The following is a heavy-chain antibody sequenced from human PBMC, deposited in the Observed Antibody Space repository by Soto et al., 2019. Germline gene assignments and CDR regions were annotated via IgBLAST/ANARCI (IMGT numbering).Heavy chain of an antibody. Sequence: SETLPLTCTVSGGSISSSSYYWGWIRQPPGKGLEWIGSIYYSGSTYYNPSLKSRVTISVDTSKNQFSLKLSSVTAADTAVYYCASISGAGGDAFDIWGQGTMVTVSS. J-gene: IGHJ3*02. CDR1: GGSISSSSYY. CDR3: ASISGAGGDAFDI. V-gene: IGHV4-39*01. D-gene: IGHD3-16*01. CDR2: IYYSGST.